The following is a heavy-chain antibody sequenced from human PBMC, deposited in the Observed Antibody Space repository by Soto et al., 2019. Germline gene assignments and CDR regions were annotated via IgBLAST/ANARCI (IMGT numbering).Heavy chain of an antibody. Sequence: QVQLVHSGAEVKKPGSSVKVSCKASGGTFSSYTISWVRQAPGQGLEWMGRIIPILCIANYAQKFQGRVTITADKSTSTAYNELSSLRSDDTSVYSCASDKPSLVVVPAASEERYYYYYYMGVWSKGTPVTVSS. J-gene: IGHJ6*03. CDR2: IIPILCIA. V-gene: IGHV1-69*02. CDR3: ASDKPSLVVVPAASEERYYYYYYMGV. CDR1: GGTFSSYT. D-gene: IGHD2-2*01.